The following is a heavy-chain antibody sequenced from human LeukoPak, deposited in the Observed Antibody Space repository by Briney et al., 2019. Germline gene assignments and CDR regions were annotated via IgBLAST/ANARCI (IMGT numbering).Heavy chain of an antibody. CDR2: IKPDGSEK. CDR3: ARDRYCSGGSCSSVRFDP. J-gene: IGHJ5*02. D-gene: IGHD2-15*01. V-gene: IGHV3-7*03. Sequence: GGSLRLSCAGSGFTLSNFWMGWVRQTPGKGLECVANIKPDGSEKYYVDSVKGRFTISRDNSKSTLYLQLNSLRAEDTAPYYCARDRYCSGGSCSSVRFDPWGQGTLVTVSS. CDR1: GFTLSNFW.